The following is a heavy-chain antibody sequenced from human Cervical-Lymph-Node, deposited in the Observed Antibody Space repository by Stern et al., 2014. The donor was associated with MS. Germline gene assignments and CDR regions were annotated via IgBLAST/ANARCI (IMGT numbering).Heavy chain of an antibody. CDR2: ISYDGSKK. J-gene: IGHJ4*02. V-gene: IGHV3-30*18. CDR1: GFTFSSYG. CDR3: AKDQTGTPWY. D-gene: IGHD1-1*01. Sequence: VQLVESGGGVVQPGRSLRLSCAASGFTFSSYGMHWVRQAPGKGLEWVAVISYDGSKKYYADSVKARFTISSDNSKNTLYLQMNSLRAEDTAVYYCAKDQTGTPWYWGQGTLVTVSS.